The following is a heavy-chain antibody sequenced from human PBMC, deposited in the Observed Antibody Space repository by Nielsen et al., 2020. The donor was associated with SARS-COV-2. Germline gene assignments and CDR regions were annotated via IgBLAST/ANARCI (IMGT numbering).Heavy chain of an antibody. CDR1: GYTFTSYG. V-gene: IGHV1-8*02. CDR2: MNPNSGNT. CDR3: AGRYSSSWYERMGVYYYYGMDV. Sequence: ASVKVSCKASGYTFTSYGISWVRQAPGQGLEWMGWMNPNSGNTGYAQKFQGRVTMTRNTSISTAYMELSSLRSEDTAVYYCAGRYSSSWYERMGVYYYYGMDVWGQGTTVTVSS. J-gene: IGHJ6*02. D-gene: IGHD6-13*01.